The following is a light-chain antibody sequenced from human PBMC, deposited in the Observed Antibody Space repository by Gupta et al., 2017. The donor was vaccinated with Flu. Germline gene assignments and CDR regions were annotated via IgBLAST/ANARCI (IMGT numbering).Light chain of an antibody. CDR1: SSDIGAYKY. CDR3: SSHTVSDTFV. J-gene: IGLJ1*01. CDR2: EVT. Sequence: QSALTQPPSASGSPGQSITIPCNGTSSDIGAYKYVSWHQQHAGKAPKLIIYEVTKRPSGVPDRFSGSKSGNTASLTVSGLQAEDEGDYYCSSHTVSDTFVFGTGTAVTVL. V-gene: IGLV2-8*01.